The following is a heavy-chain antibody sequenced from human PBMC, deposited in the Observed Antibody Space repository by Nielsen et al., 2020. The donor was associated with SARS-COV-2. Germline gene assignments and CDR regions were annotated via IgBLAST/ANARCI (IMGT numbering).Heavy chain of an antibody. CDR2: ISGSGDYT. Sequence: GESLKISFAASGFTFNNFAMSWVRQPPEKGLEWVSGISGSGDYTYYGDSVKGRYTISRDNSKNTLYLQMNILRAEDTAVYYCAKLSGGNSLSGMDVWGQGTTVTVSS. V-gene: IGHV3-23*01. J-gene: IGHJ6*02. D-gene: IGHD4-23*01. CDR1: GFTFNNFA. CDR3: AKLSGGNSLSGMDV.